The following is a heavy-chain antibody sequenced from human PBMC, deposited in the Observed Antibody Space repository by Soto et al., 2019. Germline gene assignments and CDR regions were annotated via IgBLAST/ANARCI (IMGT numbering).Heavy chain of an antibody. CDR1: GFTFGNYA. CDR2: ISGSGVST. Sequence: GGSLRLSCAASGFTFGNYAIVWVRQAPGKGLEWVSAISGSGVSTYYADSVKGRFTISRDISKNTLYLQMNSLRAEDTAVYYCAKPNYYGSGSYYNDRDYWGQGTLVTVSS. J-gene: IGHJ4*02. V-gene: IGHV3-23*01. D-gene: IGHD3-10*01. CDR3: AKPNYYGSGSYYNDRDY.